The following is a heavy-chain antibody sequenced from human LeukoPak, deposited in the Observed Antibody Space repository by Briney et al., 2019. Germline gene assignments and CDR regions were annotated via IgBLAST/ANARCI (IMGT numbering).Heavy chain of an antibody. Sequence: AKVSCKASGGTCSSYTISCGRHTPGQRLEWMGRIIHILGIANYAQKFQRRVTITADKSTSTAYMELSSLRSEDTAVYYCARVPYSYGYKDYWGQGTLVTVSS. CDR3: ARVPYSYGYKDY. CDR1: GGTCSSYT. D-gene: IGHD5-18*01. J-gene: IGHJ4*02. CDR2: IIHILGIA. V-gene: IGHV1-69*02.